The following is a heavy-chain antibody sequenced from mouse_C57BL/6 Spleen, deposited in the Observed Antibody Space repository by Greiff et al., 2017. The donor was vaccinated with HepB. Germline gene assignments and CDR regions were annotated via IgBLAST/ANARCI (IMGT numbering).Heavy chain of an antibody. CDR2: IYPRSGNT. CDR3: ARNDYEGGYYAMDY. D-gene: IGHD2-4*01. CDR1: GYTFTSYG. J-gene: IGHJ4*01. Sequence: VQLQQSGAELARPGASVKLSCKASGYTFTSYGISWVKQRTGQGLEWIGEIYPRSGNTYYNEKFKGKATLTADKSSSKAYMELRSLTSEDSAVYFCARNDYEGGYYAMDYWGQGTSVTVSS. V-gene: IGHV1-81*01.